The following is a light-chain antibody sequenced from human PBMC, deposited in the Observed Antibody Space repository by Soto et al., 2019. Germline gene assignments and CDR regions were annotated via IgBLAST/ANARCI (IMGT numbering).Light chain of an antibody. CDR1: QTISSW. CDR3: QHYNSYSEA. V-gene: IGKV1-5*03. CDR2: KAS. J-gene: IGKJ1*01. Sequence: DIQMTQSPSTLSGSVGDRVTITCRASQTISSWLAWYQQKPGKAPTLLIYKASTLKSGVPSRFSGSGSGTEFTLTISSLQPDDFATYYCQHYNSYSEAFGQATTADSK.